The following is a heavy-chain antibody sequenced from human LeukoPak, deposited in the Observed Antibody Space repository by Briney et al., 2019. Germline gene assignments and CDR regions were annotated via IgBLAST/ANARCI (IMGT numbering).Heavy chain of an antibody. CDR2: ISYSGTT. J-gene: IGHJ4*02. V-gene: IGHV4-59*08. Sequence: SETLSLTCTVSGGSISSYYWSWIRQPPGKGLEWIGYISYSGTTNYHPSLKSRVTISVDTSKNQFSLKLSSVTAADTAVYYCARGQGVAATAYWGQGTLVTVSS. CDR1: GGSISSYY. D-gene: IGHD2-15*01. CDR3: ARGQGVAATAY.